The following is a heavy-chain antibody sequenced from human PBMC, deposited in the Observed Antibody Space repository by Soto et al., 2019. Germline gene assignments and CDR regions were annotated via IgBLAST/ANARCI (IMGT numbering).Heavy chain of an antibody. CDR1: GFTFSNAW. CDR3: TTNIVVVPAERDY. D-gene: IGHD2-2*01. Sequence: PGGSLRLSCAASGFTFSNAWMSWFRQAPGKGLEWVGRIKSKTDGGTTDYAAPVKGRFTISRDDSKNTLYLQMNSLKTEDTAVYYCTTNIVVVPAERDYWGQGTLVTVSS. V-gene: IGHV3-15*01. J-gene: IGHJ4*02. CDR2: IKSKTDGGTT.